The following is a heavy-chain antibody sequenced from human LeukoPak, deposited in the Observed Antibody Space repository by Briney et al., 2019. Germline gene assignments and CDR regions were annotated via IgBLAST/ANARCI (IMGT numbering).Heavy chain of an antibody. J-gene: IGHJ4*02. V-gene: IGHV3-33*08. D-gene: IGHD1-26*01. CDR3: ARDRSGSYLGYFDY. CDR1: GFTFNSYA. Sequence: GGSLRLSCAASGFTFNSYAMSWVRQAPGKGLEWVAVIWYDGSNKYYADSVKGRFTISRDNSKNTLYLQMNSLRAEDTAVYYCARDRSGSYLGYFDYWGQGTLVTVSS. CDR2: IWYDGSNK.